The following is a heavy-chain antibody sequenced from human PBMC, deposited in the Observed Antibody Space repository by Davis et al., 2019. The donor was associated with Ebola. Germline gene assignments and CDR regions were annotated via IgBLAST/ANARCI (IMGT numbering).Heavy chain of an antibody. D-gene: IGHD6-19*01. J-gene: IGHJ4*02. CDR3: ARDVGWSSGWYGLAGPNDY. CDR2: ISYDGSNK. CDR1: GFTFSSYG. V-gene: IGHV3-30*03. Sequence: PGGSLRLSCAASGFTFSSYGMHWVRQAPGKGLEWVAVISYDGSNKYYADSVKGRFTISRDNAKNSLYLQMNSLRAEDTAVYYCARDVGWSSGWYGLAGPNDYWGQGTLVTVSS.